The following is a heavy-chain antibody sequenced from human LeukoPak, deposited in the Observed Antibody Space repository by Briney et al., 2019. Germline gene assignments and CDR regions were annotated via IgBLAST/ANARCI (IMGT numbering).Heavy chain of an antibody. CDR3: EKSLPTAGELYWSSTSCYSYYYYYYGMDV. V-gene: IGHV3-23*01. D-gene: IGHD2-2*01. CDR1: GFTFSSYA. J-gene: IGHJ6*02. CDR2: ISGSGGST. Sequence: PGGSLRLSCAASGFTFSSYAMSWVRQAPGKGLEWVSVISGSGGSTYYADSVKGRFTISRDNSKNTLYLQMNSLRAEDTAVYYCEKSLPTAGELYWSSTSCYSYYYYYYGMDVWGQGTTVTVSS.